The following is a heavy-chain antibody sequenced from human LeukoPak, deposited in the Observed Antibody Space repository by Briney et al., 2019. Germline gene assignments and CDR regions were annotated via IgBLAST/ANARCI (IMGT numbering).Heavy chain of an antibody. CDR2: IIPIFGTA. Sequence: SVKVSCKASGGTFSSYAINWVRQAPGQGLEWMGGIIPIFGTANYAQKFQGRVTITADKSTSTAYMELSSLRSEDTAVYYCARDTSTVTHWYFDLWGRGTLVTVSS. CDR3: ARDTSTVTHWYFDL. CDR1: GGTFSSYA. J-gene: IGHJ2*01. D-gene: IGHD4-17*01. V-gene: IGHV1-69*06.